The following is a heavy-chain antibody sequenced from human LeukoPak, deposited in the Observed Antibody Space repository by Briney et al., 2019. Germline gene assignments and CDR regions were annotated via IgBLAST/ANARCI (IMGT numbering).Heavy chain of an antibody. V-gene: IGHV4-34*01. CDR2: IYHSGST. Sequence: PSETLSLTCGVYGGSFSAYYWSWIRQPPGKGLEWIGEIYHSGSTNYNPSLKSRVTLSLDTSKNQFSLKLSSVTAADTGVYYCARGIYRFDPWGQGTLVTVSS. J-gene: IGHJ5*02. CDR3: ARGIYRFDP. D-gene: IGHD2-2*02. CDR1: GGSFSAYY.